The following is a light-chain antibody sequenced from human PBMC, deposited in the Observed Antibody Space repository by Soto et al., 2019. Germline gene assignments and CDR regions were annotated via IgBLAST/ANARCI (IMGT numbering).Light chain of an antibody. CDR2: GAS. Sequence: EIVLTQSPGTLSLSPGERATLSCRASLSVSTSYLAWYQQKPGQAPRLLIYGASNRATGIPDRFSGSGSGTDFTLTISRLEPEDFAVYYCQQYGSSGTFGQGTKVDIK. CDR3: QQYGSSGT. J-gene: IGKJ1*01. CDR1: LSVSTSY. V-gene: IGKV3-20*01.